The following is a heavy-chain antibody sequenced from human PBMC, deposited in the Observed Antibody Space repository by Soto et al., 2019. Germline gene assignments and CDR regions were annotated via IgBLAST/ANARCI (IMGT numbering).Heavy chain of an antibody. D-gene: IGHD3-10*01. J-gene: IGHJ6*02. Sequence: PSETLSLTCAVYGGSFSGYYWSWIRQPPGKGLEWIGEINHSGSTNYNPSLKSRVTISVDTSKNQFSLKLSSVTAADTAVYYCARRRGSGSLFNYYYHGMDVWGQGTTVTVSS. V-gene: IGHV4-34*01. CDR1: GGSFSGYY. CDR2: INHSGST. CDR3: ARRRGSGSLFNYYYHGMDV.